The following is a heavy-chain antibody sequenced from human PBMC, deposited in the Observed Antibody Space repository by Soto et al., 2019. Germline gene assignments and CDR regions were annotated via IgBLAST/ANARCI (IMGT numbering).Heavy chain of an antibody. Sequence: QVQLVESGGGVVQPGRSLRLSCAASGFTFSSYGMHWVRQAPGKGLEWVAVISYDGSNKYYVDSVKGRFTISRDNSKNTLYLQMNSLRAEDTAVYYCAKEVDMVATLDYWGQGTLVTVSS. CDR3: AKEVDMVATLDY. CDR1: GFTFSSYG. J-gene: IGHJ4*02. D-gene: IGHD5-12*01. CDR2: ISYDGSNK. V-gene: IGHV3-30*18.